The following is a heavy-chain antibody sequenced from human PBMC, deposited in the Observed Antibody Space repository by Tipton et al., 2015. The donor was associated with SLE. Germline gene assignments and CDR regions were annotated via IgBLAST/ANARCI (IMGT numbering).Heavy chain of an antibody. CDR3: ANNSGSYYFDD. V-gene: IGHV4-38-2*01. Sequence: TLSLTCSVSTYSISNGHYCAWVRQPPGKGLEWIGTVYHTWNTYYNPSLKSRVTMSVDTSKNQFSLKLNSVTAADTDVYYCANNSGSYYFDDWGQGTLVNVSS. CDR2: VYHTWNT. D-gene: IGHD3-10*01. CDR1: TYSISNGHY. J-gene: IGHJ4*02.